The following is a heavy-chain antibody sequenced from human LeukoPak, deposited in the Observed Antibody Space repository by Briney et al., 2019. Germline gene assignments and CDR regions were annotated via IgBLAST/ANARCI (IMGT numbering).Heavy chain of an antibody. CDR3: AREDDSSGYYPN. J-gene: IGHJ4*02. D-gene: IGHD3-22*01. V-gene: IGHV4-61*02. Sequence: PSQTLSLTCTVSGGPISSGNHYCNWIRQTAGKGLEWIGRIYASGSTSFRRSHAGGTTYYNPSLKSRGTISVDTSKNQFTLKLSSVTAADTAVYYCAREDDSSGYYPNWGQGTLVTVSS. CDR1: GGPISSGNHY. CDR2: IYASGST.